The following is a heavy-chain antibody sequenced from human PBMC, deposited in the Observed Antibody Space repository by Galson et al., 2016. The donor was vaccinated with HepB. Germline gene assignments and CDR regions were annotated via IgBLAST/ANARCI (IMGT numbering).Heavy chain of an antibody. CDR1: GFTFSTYG. V-gene: IGHV3-30*18. Sequence: SLRLSCAASGFTFSTYGMHWVRQAPGKGLEWVAVISYDGKSGSYADSVKGRFTISRDNSKNTLYLQMHSLRGEDTAVYYCAKGRWDFDSWGQGTLGPVSS. D-gene: IGHD5-24*01. CDR3: AKGRWDFDS. J-gene: IGHJ4*02. CDR2: ISYDGKSG.